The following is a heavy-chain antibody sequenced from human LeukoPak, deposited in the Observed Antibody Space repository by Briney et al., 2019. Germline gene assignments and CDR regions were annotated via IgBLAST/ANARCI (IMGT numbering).Heavy chain of an antibody. Sequence: KSGGSLRLSCAASGFTFSDYYMSWIRQAPGKGLEWVSYISSSGSTIYYADSVKGRITISRDNAKNSLYLQMNSLRAEDTAVYYCARDSHIYYDSSGYYGYYFDYWGQGTLVTVSS. V-gene: IGHV3-11*04. CDR2: ISSSGSTI. D-gene: IGHD3-22*01. J-gene: IGHJ4*02. CDR1: GFTFSDYY. CDR3: ARDSHIYYDSSGYYGYYFDY.